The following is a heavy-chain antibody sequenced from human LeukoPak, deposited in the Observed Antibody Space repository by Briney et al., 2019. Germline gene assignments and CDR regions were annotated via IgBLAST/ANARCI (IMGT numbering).Heavy chain of an antibody. D-gene: IGHD3-22*01. CDR3: ARHPNRGYYPDY. CDR1: GGSISSYY. J-gene: IGHJ4*02. V-gene: IGHV4-4*07. Sequence: SETLSLTCTVSGGSISSYYWSWIRQPAGKGLEWIGRIYTSGSTNHNPSLKGRVTMSVDTSKNQFSLKLSSVTAADTAVYYCARHPNRGYYPDYWGQGTLVTVSS. CDR2: IYTSGST.